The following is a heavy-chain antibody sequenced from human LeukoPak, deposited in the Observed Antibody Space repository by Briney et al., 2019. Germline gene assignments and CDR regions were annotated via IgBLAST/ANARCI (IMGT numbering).Heavy chain of an antibody. V-gene: IGHV3-48*04. D-gene: IGHD4-17*01. CDR2: VSSSSGTI. Sequence: GGSLRLSCAASGFTFSSYGMHWVRQAPGKGLEWVSYVSSSSGTIYYADSVKGRFTISRDNAKNSLYLQMNSLRAEDTAVYYCARVDYGDYAGEDYWGQGTLVTVSS. CDR3: ARVDYGDYAGEDY. CDR1: GFTFSSYG. J-gene: IGHJ4*02.